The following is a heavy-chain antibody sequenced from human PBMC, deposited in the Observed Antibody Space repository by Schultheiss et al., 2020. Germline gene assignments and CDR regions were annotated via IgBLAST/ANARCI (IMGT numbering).Heavy chain of an antibody. D-gene: IGHD5-24*01. J-gene: IGHJ4*02. CDR2: ISTTSNTI. Sequence: GGSLRLSCAASGFTFSSYTMNWVRQAPGKGLEWASYISTTSNTIYYADSVKGRFTISRDNARNALYLQMSSLRGEDTAVYYCVRVRRDGYDFDYWGLGTRVTVSS. V-gene: IGHV3-48*01. CDR1: GFTFSSYT. CDR3: VRVRRDGYDFDY.